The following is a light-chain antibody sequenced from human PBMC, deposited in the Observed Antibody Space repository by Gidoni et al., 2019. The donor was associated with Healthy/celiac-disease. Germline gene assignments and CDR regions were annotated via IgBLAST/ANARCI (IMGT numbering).Light chain of an antibody. J-gene: IGKJ2*03. CDR3: QQSYSTPQDS. V-gene: IGKV1-39*01. CDR2: AAS. Sequence: RVTITCRASQSISSYLNLYQQKLGKAPKHLIYAASSLQSGVPSRFSSSGSGTDFTLTISSLQPEDFATYYCQQSYSTPQDSFGQGTKLEIK. CDR1: QSISSY.